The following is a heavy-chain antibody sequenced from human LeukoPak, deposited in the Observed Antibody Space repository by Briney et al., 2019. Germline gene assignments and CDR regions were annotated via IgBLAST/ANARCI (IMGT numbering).Heavy chain of an antibody. Sequence: SETLSLTCTVSGGSISSNNWWSWVRQPPRKGLEWIADIYHSGSTNYSPSLKSRVTISVDKSKNQFFLKLNSVTAADTAVYYCGRLMAGLDWGQGTLVTVSS. V-gene: IGHV4-4*02. CDR2: IYHSGST. CDR1: GGSISSNNW. D-gene: IGHD6-19*01. J-gene: IGHJ4*02. CDR3: GRLMAGLD.